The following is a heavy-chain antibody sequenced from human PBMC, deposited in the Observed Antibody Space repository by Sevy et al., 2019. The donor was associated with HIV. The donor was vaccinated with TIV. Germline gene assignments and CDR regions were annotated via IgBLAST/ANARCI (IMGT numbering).Heavy chain of an antibody. CDR3: ARGRRLWGSSLPFDY. CDR2: INHSGST. J-gene: IGHJ4*02. Sequence: SETLSLTCAVYGGSFSGYYWSWIRQPPGKGLEWIGEINHSGSTNYNPSLKSRVTISVDTSKNQFSLKLSSVTAADTAVYYCARGRRLWGSSLPFDYWGQGTLVTVSS. CDR1: GGSFSGYY. V-gene: IGHV4-34*01. D-gene: IGHD6-13*01.